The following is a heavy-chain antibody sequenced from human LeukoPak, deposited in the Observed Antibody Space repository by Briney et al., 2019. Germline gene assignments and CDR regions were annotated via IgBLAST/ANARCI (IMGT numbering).Heavy chain of an antibody. CDR1: GYTFTSYY. Sequence: GASVKVSCKASGYTFTSYYMHWVRQAPGQGLEWMGIINPSGGSTSYAQKFQGRVTMTRDMSTSTVYMELSSLRSEDTAVYYCAREAVDFGSSWPPYFDYWGQGTLVTVSS. D-gene: IGHD6-13*01. J-gene: IGHJ4*02. V-gene: IGHV1-46*01. CDR3: AREAVDFGSSWPPYFDY. CDR2: INPSGGST.